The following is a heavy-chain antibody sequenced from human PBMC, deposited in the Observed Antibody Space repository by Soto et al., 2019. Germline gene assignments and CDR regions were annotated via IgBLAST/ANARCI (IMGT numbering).Heavy chain of an antibody. CDR3: AKATATGGGASDI. V-gene: IGHV3-23*01. D-gene: IGHD2-8*02. J-gene: IGHJ3*02. CDR1: GFICSSYD. CDR2: ILVGGST. Sequence: PGGSLRLSCAASGFICSSYDMSWVRQAPGKGLEWVSTILVGGSTHYEDSVKGRFTISRDGSKNTVYLQMNSLTAGDTAVYYCAKATATGGGASDICGQGTMVTV.